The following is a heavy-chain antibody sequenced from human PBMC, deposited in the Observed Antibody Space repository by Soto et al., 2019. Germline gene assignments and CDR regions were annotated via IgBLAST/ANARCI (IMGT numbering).Heavy chain of an antibody. CDR3: ESHHVSGSSHFDS. Sequence: SVKVSYQASGYSFNTYGFLWVRQSPGQGLEWMGRISAYNGDTNYAQKLQGRLTMTTDTSTRTAYMELRSLRSDDTAVYYCESHHVSGSSHFDSWGQGTLVTVSS. J-gene: IGHJ4*02. D-gene: IGHD1-26*01. CDR2: ISAYNGDT. V-gene: IGHV1-18*04. CDR1: GYSFNTYG.